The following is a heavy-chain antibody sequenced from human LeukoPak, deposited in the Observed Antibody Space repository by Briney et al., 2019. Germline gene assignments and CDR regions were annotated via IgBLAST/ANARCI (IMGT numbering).Heavy chain of an antibody. V-gene: IGHV4-4*02. J-gene: IGHJ4*02. CDR3: ARGYDSSAYYPFNY. CDR1: GGSISSSNW. Sequence: SETLSLTCAVSGGSISSSNWWSWVRQPPGKGLEWIGEIYHSGSTNYNPSLKSRVTISVDKSKNQFSLKLSSVTAADTAVYYCARGYDSSAYYPFNYWGQGTLVTVSS. D-gene: IGHD3-22*01. CDR2: IYHSGST.